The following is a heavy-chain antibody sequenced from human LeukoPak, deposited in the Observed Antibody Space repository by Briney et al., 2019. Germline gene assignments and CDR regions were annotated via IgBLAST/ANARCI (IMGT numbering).Heavy chain of an antibody. Sequence: GGSLRLSCAASGFTFSSYGIHWVRQAPGKGPEWVADISYDGSNKFYADSVKGRFTISRDNSKNTLFLQMNSLRPEDTAVYYCAKDWGEATVTNWFDPWGQGTLVTVSS. CDR3: AKDWGEATVTNWFDP. CDR1: GFTFSSYG. V-gene: IGHV3-30*18. D-gene: IGHD4-11*01. J-gene: IGHJ5*02. CDR2: ISYDGSNK.